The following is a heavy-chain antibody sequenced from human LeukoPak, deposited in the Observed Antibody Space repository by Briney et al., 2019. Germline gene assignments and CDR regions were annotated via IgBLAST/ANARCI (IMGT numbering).Heavy chain of an antibody. D-gene: IGHD6-19*01. CDR3: TRTIGYRPVAGLKEKWFDP. V-gene: IGHV1-46*01. CDR1: GYTFTDYY. CDR2: INPLRGIT. J-gene: IGHJ5*02. Sequence: ASVKVSCKASGYTFTDYYVHWVRQAPGLGLEWMGIINPLRGITIYAQKFQGRVTLTSDTSTNTVYMELSSLISEDTAVYYCTRTIGYRPVAGLKEKWFDPWGQGTLVTVSS.